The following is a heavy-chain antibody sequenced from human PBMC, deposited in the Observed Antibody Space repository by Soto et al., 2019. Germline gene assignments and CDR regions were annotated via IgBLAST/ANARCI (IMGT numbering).Heavy chain of an antibody. D-gene: IGHD6-19*01. CDR2: IYHSGSN. Sequence: TSETLSLTCAVSGYSISSGYYWGWIRQPPGKGLEWIGSIYHSGSNYYNPSLKSRVTIAVDTSKNQFSLKLSSVTAADTAVYYCARARGQWLANYYYGMDVWGQGTTVTVSS. CDR1: GYSISSGYY. J-gene: IGHJ6*02. CDR3: ARARGQWLANYYYGMDV. V-gene: IGHV4-38-2*01.